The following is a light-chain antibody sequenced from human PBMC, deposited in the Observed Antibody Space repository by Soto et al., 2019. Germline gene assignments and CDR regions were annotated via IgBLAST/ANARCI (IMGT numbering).Light chain of an antibody. V-gene: IGKV3-20*01. CDR3: QQQGTSTIT. CDR2: GAS. CDR1: QSVSNNY. Sequence: ELVLPPSPGTLSLSPVDRATLSCRASQSVSNNYLAWYQQKPGQAPRLLIYGASSRATGIPDRFSGSGSGTDFTLTISRLEPEDWAVYDGQQQGTSTITVGQGTRLEIK. J-gene: IGKJ5*01.